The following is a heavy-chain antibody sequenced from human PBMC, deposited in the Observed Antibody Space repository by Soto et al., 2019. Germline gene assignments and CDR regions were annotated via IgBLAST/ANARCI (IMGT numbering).Heavy chain of an antibody. CDR3: ARDVI. V-gene: IGHV3-7*05. CDR2: IKSDGSER. J-gene: IGHJ4*02. CDR1: GVTFSNFW. Sequence: EVQLVESGGGLVQPGGSLRLSCAASGVTFSNFWMSWVRQAPGKGLEWVASIKSDGSERSHVDAVRGRFSISRDNARNSLYLQMNSLRADDTAVYYCARDVIWGQGSLVTVSS.